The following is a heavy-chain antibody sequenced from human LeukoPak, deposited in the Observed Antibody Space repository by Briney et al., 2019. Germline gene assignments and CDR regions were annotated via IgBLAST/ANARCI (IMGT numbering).Heavy chain of an antibody. V-gene: IGHV3-30-3*01. CDR2: ISYDGSNK. Sequence: PGGSLRLSCAASGFTFSSYAMHWVRQAPGKGLEWVAVISYDGSNKYYADSVKGRFTISRDNSKNTLYLQMNSLRAEDTAVYYCARDPTRIVEQSANWGQGTMVTVSS. CDR3: ARDPTRIVEQSAN. J-gene: IGHJ3*01. CDR1: GFTFSSYA. D-gene: IGHD3-16*02.